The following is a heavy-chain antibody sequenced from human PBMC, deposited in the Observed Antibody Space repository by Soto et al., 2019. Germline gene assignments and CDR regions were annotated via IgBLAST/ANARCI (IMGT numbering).Heavy chain of an antibody. CDR3: ARLYGLGSYLSYYGMDV. CDR2: VHFSGIT. Sequence: QLHLQESGPGLVKPSETLSLTCVVSGGSIGSSDFYWGWIRQPPVKGLEWIGSVHFSGITYYNPYLRSRVTISVDTSNNQFSLKLSSVTAADTAVYYCARLYGLGSYLSYYGMDVWGQGTTVTVSS. D-gene: IGHD3-16*02. CDR1: GGSIGSSDFY. V-gene: IGHV4-39*01. J-gene: IGHJ6*02.